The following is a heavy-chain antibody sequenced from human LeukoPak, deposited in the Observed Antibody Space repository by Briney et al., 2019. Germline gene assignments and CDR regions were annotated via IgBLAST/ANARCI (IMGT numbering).Heavy chain of an antibody. CDR1: GFTFGNYA. D-gene: IGHD3-16*02. CDR2: ITGSGPTT. V-gene: IGHV3-23*01. CDR3: AKAPDSVWGSYRNNYFDS. J-gene: IGHJ5*01. Sequence: GGSLRLSCLASGFTFGNYAMTWVRQAPGKGLEWVSAITGSGPTTYYAASVKGRFTISRDNTNNLVFLQMSSLRAEDTAVYYCAKAPDSVWGSYRNNYFDSWGQGTLVSVS.